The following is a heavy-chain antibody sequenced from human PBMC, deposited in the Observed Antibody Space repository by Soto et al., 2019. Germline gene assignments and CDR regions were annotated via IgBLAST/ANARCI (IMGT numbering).Heavy chain of an antibody. CDR1: GFTFSSYG. D-gene: IGHD2-15*01. V-gene: IGHV3-30*18. CDR3: AKDTSGQVVYDS. Sequence: GGSLRLSCAASGFTFSSYGMHWVRQAPGKGLEWVAVISYDGSNKYYADSVKGRFTISRDNSKNTLYLQMNSLRAEDTAVYYCAKDTSGQVVYDSWGQGTLVTVSS. CDR2: ISYDGSNK. J-gene: IGHJ4*02.